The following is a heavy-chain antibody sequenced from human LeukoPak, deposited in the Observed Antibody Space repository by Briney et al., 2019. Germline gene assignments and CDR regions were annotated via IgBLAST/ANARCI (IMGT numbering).Heavy chain of an antibody. Sequence: SETLSLTCTVSGGSISSYYWSWIRQPPGKGLEWIGYIYYSGSTNYNPSLKSRVTISVDTSKNQFSLKLSSVTAADTAVYYCARTPIFGASYFDYWGQGTLVTVSS. D-gene: IGHD3-3*02. CDR2: IYYSGST. J-gene: IGHJ4*02. CDR1: GGSISSYY. CDR3: ARTPIFGASYFDY. V-gene: IGHV4-59*08.